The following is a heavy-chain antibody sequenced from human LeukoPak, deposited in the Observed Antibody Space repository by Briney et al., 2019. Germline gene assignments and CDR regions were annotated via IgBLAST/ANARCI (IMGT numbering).Heavy chain of an antibody. Sequence: SETLSLTCSVSGGSISDYYWSWIRQPAGKGLEWIGRIYTSGSTYYNPSLKSRVTMSVDTSKNQFSLKLSSVTAADTAVYYCARDAYYYDSSGYYILDYWGQGTLVTVSS. D-gene: IGHD3-22*01. J-gene: IGHJ4*02. CDR1: GGSISDYY. V-gene: IGHV4-4*07. CDR3: ARDAYYYDSSGYYILDY. CDR2: IYTSGST.